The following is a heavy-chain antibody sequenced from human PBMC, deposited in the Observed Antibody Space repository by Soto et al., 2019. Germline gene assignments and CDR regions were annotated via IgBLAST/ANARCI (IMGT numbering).Heavy chain of an antibody. CDR3: ARGQEARVAAH. J-gene: IGHJ4*02. Sequence: QVQLQQWGAGLLKPSETLSLTCAVYGGSFSGYYWSWIRQPPGKGLEWIGEIKDGGNTNYSPSLKSRVTISADTSKNQFSLKLNSVTAAEPAVYYCARGQEARVAAHWDQGPLVTVSS. CDR2: IKDGGNT. D-gene: IGHD6-19*01. CDR1: GGSFSGYY. V-gene: IGHV4-34*01.